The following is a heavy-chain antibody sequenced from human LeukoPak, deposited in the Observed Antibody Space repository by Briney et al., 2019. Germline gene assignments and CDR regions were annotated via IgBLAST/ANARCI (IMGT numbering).Heavy chain of an antibody. D-gene: IGHD4-17*01. V-gene: IGHV3-23*01. J-gene: IGHJ4*02. CDR1: GFTFRSYA. CDR3: AKLLTVTEY. CDR2: ITGSGGST. Sequence: TGGSLRLSCAASGFTFRSYAMSWVRQAPEKGLEWVSTITGSGGSTCYADSVKGRFTISRDNSKNTLYLQMNSLRAEDTAVYYCAKLLTVTEYWGQGTLVTVSS.